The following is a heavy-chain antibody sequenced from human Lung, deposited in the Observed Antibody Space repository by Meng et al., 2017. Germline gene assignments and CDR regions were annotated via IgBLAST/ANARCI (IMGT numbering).Heavy chain of an antibody. Sequence: QGRVRAGGAGTLRAWETVARGGVVAGGAVREWSWGGSRGPPGRGGGGSGGSNGRGGGEYNPSLESRATISVDTSQNNLSLKLSSVTAADSAVYYCARGPTTMAHDFDYWGQGTLVTVSS. J-gene: IGHJ4*02. CDR2: SNGRGGG. CDR3: ARGPTTMAHDFDY. CDR1: GGAVREWS. V-gene: IGHV4-34*01. D-gene: IGHD4-11*01.